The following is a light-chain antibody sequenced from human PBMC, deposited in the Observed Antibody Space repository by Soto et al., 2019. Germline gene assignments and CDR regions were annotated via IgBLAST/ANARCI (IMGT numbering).Light chain of an antibody. Sequence: ETIMTQSPVTLSVSTGERAALPCRASQSVRRSLTWYRQKPGQAPSLLTYGAFTRATGIPPRFSGTGSGTEFTLTISSLQSEDFALYYCQQYNDWPLTFGQGPRWIS. J-gene: IGKJ1*01. CDR2: GAF. CDR3: QQYNDWPLT. V-gene: IGKV3-15*01. CDR1: QSVRRS.